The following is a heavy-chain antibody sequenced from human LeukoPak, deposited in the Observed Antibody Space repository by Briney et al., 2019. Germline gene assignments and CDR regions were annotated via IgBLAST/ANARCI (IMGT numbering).Heavy chain of an antibody. V-gene: IGHV3-48*03. CDR2: ISSSGSTI. D-gene: IGHD2-15*01. CDR3: ARDRRYCSGGSCYFDYFFDY. J-gene: IGHJ4*02. CDR1: GFTFSSYE. Sequence: PGGSLRLSCAASGFTFSSYEMNWVRQAPGKGLEWVSYISSSGSTIYYADSVKGRFTISRDNAKNSLYLQMNSLRAEDTAVYYCARDRRYCSGGSCYFDYFFDYWGQGTLVTVSS.